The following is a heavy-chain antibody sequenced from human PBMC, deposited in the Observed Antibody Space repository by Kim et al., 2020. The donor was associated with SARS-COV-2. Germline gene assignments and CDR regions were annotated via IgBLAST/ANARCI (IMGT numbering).Heavy chain of an antibody. Sequence: PSLKSRVTISVATSKNQYSLKLSSVTAADTALYYCARASTTVTSWFDPWGQGTLVTVTS. V-gene: IGHV4-31*02. CDR3: ARASTTVTSWFDP. J-gene: IGHJ5*02. D-gene: IGHD4-17*01.